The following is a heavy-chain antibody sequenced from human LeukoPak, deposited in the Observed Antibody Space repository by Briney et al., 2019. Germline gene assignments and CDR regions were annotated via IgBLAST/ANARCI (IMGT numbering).Heavy chain of an antibody. CDR1: GFTFSSYA. D-gene: IGHD6-19*01. V-gene: IGHV3-23*01. CDR2: ISGSGGST. CDR3: AREREWLVSWDYFDY. Sequence: GGSLRLSCAASGFTFSSYAMSWVRQAPGKGLEWVSAISGSGGSTYYADSVKGRFTISRDNSKNTLYLQMNSLRAEDTAVYYCAREREWLVSWDYFDYWGQGTLVTVSS. J-gene: IGHJ4*02.